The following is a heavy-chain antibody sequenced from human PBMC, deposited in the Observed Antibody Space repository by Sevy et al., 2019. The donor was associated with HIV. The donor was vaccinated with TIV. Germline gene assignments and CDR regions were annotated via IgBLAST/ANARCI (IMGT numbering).Heavy chain of an antibody. J-gene: IGHJ4*02. V-gene: IGHV4-34*01. CDR1: GESFSGFY. Sequence: SETLSLTCAVYGESFSGFYWSWIRQPPGKGLEWIGDIIPAGITNYNPSLKSRVTISIDTSKNQFSLKMNSVTAADTAVYYCARGQWEHPYWGQGTRVTVSS. CDR3: ARGQWEHPY. CDR2: IIPAGIT. D-gene: IGHD1-26*01.